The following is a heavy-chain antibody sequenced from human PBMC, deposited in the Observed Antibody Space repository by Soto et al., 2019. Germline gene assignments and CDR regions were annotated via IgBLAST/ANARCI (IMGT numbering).Heavy chain of an antibody. CDR3: ARARFQVLYGKPYFDS. V-gene: IGHV4-30-2*05. CDR1: GGSISSGGYS. D-gene: IGHD2-2*02. CDR2: IYHSGNT. Sequence: SETLSLTCAVSGGSISSGGYSWSWIRQPPGKGLEWIGYIYHSGNTYYNPSLKSRLTISVDTSKNHFSLMVDSVTAADTAVYYCARARFQVLYGKPYFDSWGQGTLVTVSS. J-gene: IGHJ4*02.